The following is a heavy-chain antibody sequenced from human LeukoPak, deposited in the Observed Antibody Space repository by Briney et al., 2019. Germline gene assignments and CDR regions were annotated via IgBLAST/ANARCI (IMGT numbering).Heavy chain of an antibody. J-gene: IGHJ4*02. CDR2: ISYDGSNK. CDR1: GFTFSSYW. Sequence: PGGSLRLSCAASGFTFSSYWMSWVRQAPGKGLEWVAVISYDGSNKYYADSVKGRFTISRDNSKNTLYLQMNSLRAEDTAVYYCAKDLSVEVVAATLDYWGQGTLVTVSS. D-gene: IGHD2-15*01. V-gene: IGHV3-30*18. CDR3: AKDLSVEVVAATLDY.